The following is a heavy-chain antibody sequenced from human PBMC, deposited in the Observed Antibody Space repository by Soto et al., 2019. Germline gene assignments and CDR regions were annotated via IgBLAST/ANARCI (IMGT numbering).Heavy chain of an antibody. V-gene: IGHV3-30*18. CDR2: VSFDSKNK. CDR1: GFSFESYS. J-gene: IGHJ6*02. Sequence: LVESGGGVVQPGRSLTLSCAGSGFSFESYSMHWVRQAPGKGLEWVATVSFDSKNKYYIDSVEGRFTLSRDNAKNMLYLLMNSLRHEDTAVYYCAKESVETTYSFYGMDVRGPGTTVTLSS. D-gene: IGHD4-4*01. CDR3: AKESVETTYSFYGMDV.